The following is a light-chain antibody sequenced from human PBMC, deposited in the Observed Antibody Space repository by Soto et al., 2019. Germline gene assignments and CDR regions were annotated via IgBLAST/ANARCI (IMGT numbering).Light chain of an antibody. V-gene: IGKV3-20*01. J-gene: IGKJ3*01. Sequence: EIVLTQSPGTLSLSPGESATLSCRTTQSSTSLAWYQQRPGQAPRLLIYGVSSRPTGIPDRFSGGGSGTDFTLTISRLEPEDFALYYCQQYGPSRGFTFGPGTKVDFK. CDR2: GVS. CDR1: QSSTS. CDR3: QQYGPSRGFT.